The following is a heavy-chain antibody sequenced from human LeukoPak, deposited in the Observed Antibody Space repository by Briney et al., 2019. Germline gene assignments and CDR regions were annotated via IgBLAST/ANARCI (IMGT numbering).Heavy chain of an antibody. CDR1: GGSISSFF. CDR3: ARDLGVMVRAFDI. J-gene: IGHJ3*02. D-gene: IGHD5-18*01. Sequence: SETLSLTCTVSGGSISSFFWSWIRQPPGKGLEWIGSMHYSGDTKYNPSLRSRVSLSIDTSKQQFSLRLSSVTAADTAVYYCARDLGVMVRAFDIWGQGTMVTVSS. V-gene: IGHV4-59*01. CDR2: MHYSGDT.